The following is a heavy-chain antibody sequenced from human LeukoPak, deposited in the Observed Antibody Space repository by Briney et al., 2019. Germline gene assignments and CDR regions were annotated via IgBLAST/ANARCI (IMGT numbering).Heavy chain of an antibody. CDR1: GYKFTTYW. V-gene: IGHV5-51*01. Sequence: GESLKISCKASGYKFTTYWIGWVRQMPGKGLEWMGIINPADSDTRYFPSSQGQVTISADKSISTAYLQRNDLKASDTGMYYCVRQWNSDYWGQGTLVTVSS. CDR2: INPADSDT. D-gene: IGHD1/OR15-1a*01. J-gene: IGHJ4*02. CDR3: VRQWNSDY.